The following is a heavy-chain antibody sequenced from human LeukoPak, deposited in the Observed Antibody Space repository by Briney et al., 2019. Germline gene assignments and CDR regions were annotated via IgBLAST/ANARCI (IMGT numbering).Heavy chain of an antibody. J-gene: IGHJ6*03. V-gene: IGHV3-23*01. CDR2: ISSTGGTT. Sequence: GGSLRLPCAASGITFSSYGMSWVRQAPGKGLEWVSSISSTGGTTYYADSVKGRFTISRDNSKNTLYLQMNSLRAEDTAIYYCAKNGDRGAYCTGGTCYPYFYYYMDVWGKGTTVTI. CDR1: GITFSSYG. CDR3: AKNGDRGAYCTGGTCYPYFYYYMDV. D-gene: IGHD2-15*01.